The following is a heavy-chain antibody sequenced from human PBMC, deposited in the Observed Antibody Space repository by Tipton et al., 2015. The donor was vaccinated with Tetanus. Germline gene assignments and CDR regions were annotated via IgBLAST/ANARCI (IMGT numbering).Heavy chain of an antibody. Sequence: GSLRLSCAASGFTVSSNYMSWVRQAPGKGLGWVSAISGSGGSTYYADSVKGRFTISRDNSKNTLYLQMNSLRAEDTAVYYCAKEQYYDFWSGYYVLDYWGQGTLVTVSS. CDR1: GFTVSSNY. CDR3: AKEQYYDFWSGYYVLDY. CDR2: ISGSGGST. J-gene: IGHJ4*02. D-gene: IGHD3-3*01. V-gene: IGHV3-23*01.